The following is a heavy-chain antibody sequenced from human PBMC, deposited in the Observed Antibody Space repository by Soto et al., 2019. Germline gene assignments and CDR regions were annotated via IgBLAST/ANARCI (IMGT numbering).Heavy chain of an antibody. D-gene: IGHD6-19*01. CDR2: INHRGST. CDR3: ASRSPVKHGSYRIGWYGIDY. J-gene: IGHJ4*02. Sequence: QVQLQQWGAGLLKPSETLSLTCAVYVGSFSGYYWSWIRQPPGKGLAWIGEINHRGSTNYNTSLKSRVTISVDTYKNQFSLKLSSVTAADTAVYYWASRSPVKHGSYRIGWYGIDYWGQGTLVTVSS. V-gene: IGHV4-34*01. CDR1: VGSFSGYY.